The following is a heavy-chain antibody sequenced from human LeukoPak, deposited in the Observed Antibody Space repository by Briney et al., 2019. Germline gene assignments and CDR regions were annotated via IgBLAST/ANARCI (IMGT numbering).Heavy chain of an antibody. CDR2: IYSGGST. CDR3: ASVDGSWYYFDY. CDR1: GFTVSSNY. D-gene: IGHD6-13*01. Sequence: GGSLRLSCAVSGFTVSSNYMTWVRQAPGKGLEWVSVIYSGGSTYYADSVKGRFTISRDNAKKSLYLQMNSLRAEDTAVYYCASVDGSWYYFDYWGQGTLVTVSS. V-gene: IGHV3-66*01. J-gene: IGHJ4*02.